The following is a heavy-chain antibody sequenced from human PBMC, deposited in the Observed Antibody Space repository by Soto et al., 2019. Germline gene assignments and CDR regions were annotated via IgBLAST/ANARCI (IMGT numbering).Heavy chain of an antibody. CDR1: GCSFSSYA. CDR2: IIPIFGTA. V-gene: IGHV1-69*13. D-gene: IGHD6-19*01. CDR3: ARGHSSGRYSSGWYPGYYYYYGMDV. J-gene: IGHJ6*02. Sequence: SVKVSFKASGCSFSSYAISWVRQAPGQGLEWMGGIIPIFGTANYAQKFQGRVTITADESTSTAYMELSSLRSEDTAVYYCARGHSSGRYSSGWYPGYYYYYGMDVWGQGTTVTVSS.